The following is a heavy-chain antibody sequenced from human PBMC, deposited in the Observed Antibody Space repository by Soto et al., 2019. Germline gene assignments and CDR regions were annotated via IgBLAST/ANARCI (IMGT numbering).Heavy chain of an antibody. CDR3: AREKNWNYGPFDY. J-gene: IGHJ4*02. D-gene: IGHD1-7*01. CDR1: GYTCTMYG. CDR2: ISAYNGNT. Sequence: VKVTCKASGYTCTMYGISWVLQAPLQGRDWMGCISAYNGNTNYAQKLQGRVTMTTDTSTSTAYMELRSLRSDDTAVYYCAREKNWNYGPFDYWGQGTLVTVSS. V-gene: IGHV1-18*04.